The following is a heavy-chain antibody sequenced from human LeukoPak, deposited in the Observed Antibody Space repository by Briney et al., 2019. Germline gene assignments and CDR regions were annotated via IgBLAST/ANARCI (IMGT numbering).Heavy chain of an antibody. CDR1: GGSISSYY. Sequence: SETLSLTCTVSGGSISSYYWSWIRQPPGKELEWIGYIYYSGSTNYNPSLKSRVTISVDTSKNQFSLKLSSVTAADTAVYYCASNRGYSYGLDYWGQGTLVTVSS. V-gene: IGHV4-59*01. D-gene: IGHD5-18*01. CDR3: ASNRGYSYGLDY. CDR2: IYYSGST. J-gene: IGHJ4*02.